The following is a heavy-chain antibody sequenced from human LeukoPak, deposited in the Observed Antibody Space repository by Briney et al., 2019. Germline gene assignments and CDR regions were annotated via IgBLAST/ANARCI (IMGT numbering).Heavy chain of an antibody. CDR1: GGSISSDGYS. J-gene: IGHJ4*02. CDR2: IYPSGST. Sequence: SQTLSLTCAVSGGSISSDGYSWSWVRQPPGRGLEWIGYIYPSGSTYYNPSLKSRVTISVDRSKNQFSLKLNSVTAADTAVYYCARASVVAGSGLDYWGQGTLVTVSS. D-gene: IGHD6-19*01. V-gene: IGHV4-30-2*01. CDR3: ARASVVAGSGLDY.